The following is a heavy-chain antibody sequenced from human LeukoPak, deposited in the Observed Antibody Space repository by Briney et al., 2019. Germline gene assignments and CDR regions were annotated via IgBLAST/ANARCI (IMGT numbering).Heavy chain of an antibody. D-gene: IGHD3-22*01. Sequence: PGGSLRLSCAASGFTFSSYSMNWVRQAPGKGLEWVSSISSSSSYIYYADSVKGRFTISRDNAKNSLYLQMNSLRAEDTAVYYCARDTAYYDSSGYGYWDQGTLVTVSS. CDR3: ARDTAYYDSSGYGY. V-gene: IGHV3-21*01. J-gene: IGHJ4*02. CDR2: ISSSSSYI. CDR1: GFTFSSYS.